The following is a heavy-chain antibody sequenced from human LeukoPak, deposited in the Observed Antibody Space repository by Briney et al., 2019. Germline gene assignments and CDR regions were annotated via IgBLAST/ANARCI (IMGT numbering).Heavy chain of an antibody. D-gene: IGHD3-22*01. V-gene: IGHV3-9*01. J-gene: IGHJ4*02. Sequence: GGSLRLACAASGFTFDDYAMHWVRHAPGKGLEWVSGISWNSGSIGYADSVKGRFTISRDNAKNSLYLQMNSLRAEDTALYYCAKDLKRWGVVVITTPNFDYWGQGTLVTVSS. CDR1: GFTFDDYA. CDR2: ISWNSGSI. CDR3: AKDLKRWGVVVITTPNFDY.